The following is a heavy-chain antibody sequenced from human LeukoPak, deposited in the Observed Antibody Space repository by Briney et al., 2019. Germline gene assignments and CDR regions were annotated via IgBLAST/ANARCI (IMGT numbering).Heavy chain of an antibody. CDR1: GFTFSSFA. J-gene: IGHJ4*02. Sequence: PGGSLRLSCAASGFTFSSFALSWVRQAPGKGLEWVSAISGSGGSTYYADSVKGRFTISRDNSKNTLYLQMNSLRAEDTAVYYCAKGSYGDYYYWGQGTLVTVSS. V-gene: IGHV3-23*01. CDR2: ISGSGGST. CDR3: AKGSYGDYYY. D-gene: IGHD4-17*01.